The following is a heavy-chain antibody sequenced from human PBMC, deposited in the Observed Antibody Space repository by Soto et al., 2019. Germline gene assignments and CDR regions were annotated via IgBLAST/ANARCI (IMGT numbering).Heavy chain of an antibody. CDR1: GYTFTSHD. Sequence: QVQLVQSGAEVKKPGASVKVSCKASGYTFTSHDINWVRQATGQGLEWMGWMNPNSGNRGYAQKFQRRVTMTRDTSISTAYIELGNLIPEDTTVYYRVTLALGYCRRTSCSSFDPWGQGTLVTVSS. D-gene: IGHD2-2*01. CDR3: VTLALGYCRRTSCSSFDP. V-gene: IGHV1-8*01. J-gene: IGHJ5*02. CDR2: MNPNSGNR.